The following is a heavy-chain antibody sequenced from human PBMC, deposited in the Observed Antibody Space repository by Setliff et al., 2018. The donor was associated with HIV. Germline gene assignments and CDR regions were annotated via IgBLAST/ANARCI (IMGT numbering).Heavy chain of an antibody. Sequence: LRLSCAASGFTFSTYWMIWVRQAPGKGLEWVAKIKQDGSEEYYVDSVKGRFTISRDNAKNSVYLQMNSLRVEDTAMYYCTKDHLSGWASDCWGQGTLVTSPQ. V-gene: IGHV3-7*01. CDR1: GFTFSTYW. J-gene: IGHJ4*02. CDR2: IKQDGSEE. CDR3: TKDHLSGWASDC. D-gene: IGHD6-19*01.